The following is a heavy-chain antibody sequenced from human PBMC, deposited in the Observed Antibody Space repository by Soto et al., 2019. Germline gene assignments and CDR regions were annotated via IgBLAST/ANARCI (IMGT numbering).Heavy chain of an antibody. J-gene: IGHJ5*02. CDR1: GGIFSNYG. Sequence: ASVKVSCKASGGIFSNYGFSWVRQAPGQGLEWMGGIIPLFGKPSYAQKFQGRLIISADASTNRAYLDLYSLTTEDAGIYYCALFESDDDVWGSFRSWGQGTPVTVSS. CDR2: IIPLFGKP. D-gene: IGHD3-16*01. V-gene: IGHV1-69*13. CDR3: ALFESDDDVWGSFRS.